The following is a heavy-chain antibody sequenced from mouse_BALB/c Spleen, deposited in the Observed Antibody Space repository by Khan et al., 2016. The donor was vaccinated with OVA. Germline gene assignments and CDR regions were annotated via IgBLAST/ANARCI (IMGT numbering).Heavy chain of an antibody. Sequence: EVELVESGGGLVQPGGSLKLSCAASGFTFSSYGMSWVRQTPDKRLELVATINSNGCSTYYPDSVKGRFTISRDNATNTLYLQMSSLKSEDTAMYYCARMARTINWGQGTTLTVSS. J-gene: IGHJ2*01. CDR2: INSNGCST. CDR3: ARMARTIN. V-gene: IGHV5-6-3*01. CDR1: GFTFSSYG.